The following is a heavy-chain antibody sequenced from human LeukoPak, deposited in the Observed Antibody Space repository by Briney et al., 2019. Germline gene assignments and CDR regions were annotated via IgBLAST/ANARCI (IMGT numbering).Heavy chain of an antibody. Sequence: QPGGSLRLSCAASGFTFDDYAMHWVRQAPGKGLEWVSGISWNSGSIGYADSVKGRFTISRDNSKNTLYLQMNSLRAEDTAVYYCAKGGHDILTGYYSYYYYGMDVWGQGTTVTVSS. CDR2: ISWNSGSI. CDR1: GFTFDDYA. CDR3: AKGGHDILTGYYSYYYYGMDV. V-gene: IGHV3-9*01. J-gene: IGHJ6*02. D-gene: IGHD3-9*01.